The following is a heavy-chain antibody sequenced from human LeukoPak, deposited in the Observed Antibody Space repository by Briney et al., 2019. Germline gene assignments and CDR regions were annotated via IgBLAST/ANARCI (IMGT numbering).Heavy chain of an antibody. CDR2: ISYDGSNK. J-gene: IGHJ4*02. D-gene: IGHD3-22*01. V-gene: IGHV3-30*04. CDR1: GFTFSSYA. Sequence: GGSLRLSCAASGFTFSSYAMHWVRQAPGKGLEWVAVISYDGSNKYYADSVKGRFTISRDNSKNTLYLQMNSLRAEDTAVYYCARSMIVVVTPGHWGQGTLVTVSS. CDR3: ARSMIVVVTPGH.